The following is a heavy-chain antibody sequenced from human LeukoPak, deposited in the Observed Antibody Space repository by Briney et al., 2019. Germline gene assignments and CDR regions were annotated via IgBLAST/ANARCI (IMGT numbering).Heavy chain of an antibody. CDR1: GFTFSSYW. Sequence: QSGGSLRLSCAASGFTFSSYWMHWVRQAPGKGLVWVSRINSDGSSTSYADSVKGRFTISRDNAKNTLYLQMNSLRAEDTAVYYCARGPYSGYEYFDYWGQGTLVTVSS. CDR2: INSDGSST. V-gene: IGHV3-74*01. D-gene: IGHD5-12*01. J-gene: IGHJ4*02. CDR3: ARGPYSGYEYFDY.